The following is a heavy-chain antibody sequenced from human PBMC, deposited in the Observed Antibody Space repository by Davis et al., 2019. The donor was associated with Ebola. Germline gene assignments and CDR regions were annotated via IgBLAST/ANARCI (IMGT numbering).Heavy chain of an antibody. CDR3: ARWGSGSSSDAFDI. V-gene: IGHV3-11*04. D-gene: IGHD3-10*01. Sequence: GESLKISCAASGFTFSDYYMSWIRQAPGKGLEWVSYISSSGSTIYYADSVKGRFTISRDNAKNSLYLQMNSLRAEDTAVYYCARWGSGSSSDAFDIWGQGTMVTVSS. J-gene: IGHJ3*02. CDR1: GFTFSDYY. CDR2: ISSSGSTI.